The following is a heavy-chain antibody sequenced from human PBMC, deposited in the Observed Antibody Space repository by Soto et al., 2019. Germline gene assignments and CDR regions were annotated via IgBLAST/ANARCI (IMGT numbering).Heavy chain of an antibody. CDR1: GFSLSTSGVG. CDR2: IYWDDDK. J-gene: IGHJ4*02. Sequence: QITLKESGPTLVKPTQTLTLTCNFSGFSLSTSGVGVGWIRQSPGKALEWLALIYWDDDKRYSPSLKSRLTIPKDTSKNQVVLTMTNMDPVDTATYYCAHSSYGSERGAYWGQGILVTVSS. D-gene: IGHD3-10*01. V-gene: IGHV2-5*02. CDR3: AHSSYGSERGAY.